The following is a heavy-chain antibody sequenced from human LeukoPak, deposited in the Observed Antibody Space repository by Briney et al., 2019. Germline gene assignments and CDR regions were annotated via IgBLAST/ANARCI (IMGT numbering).Heavy chain of an antibody. CDR3: ARTGGGYYYYYMDV. CDR2: IYHSGST. Sequence: SSETLSLTCTVSGYSISSGYYWGWIRQPPGKGLEWIGSIYHSGSTYYNPSLKSRVTISVDTSKNQFSLKLSSVTAADTAVYYCARTGGGYYYYYMDVWGKGTTVTVSS. V-gene: IGHV4-38-2*02. J-gene: IGHJ6*03. D-gene: IGHD2-8*02. CDR1: GYSISSGYY.